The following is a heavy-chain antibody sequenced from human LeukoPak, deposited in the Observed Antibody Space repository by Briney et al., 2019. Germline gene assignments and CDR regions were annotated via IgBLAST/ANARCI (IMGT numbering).Heavy chain of an antibody. CDR1: GFTFSSYA. D-gene: IGHD2-2*01. V-gene: IGHV3-30-3*01. CDR3: ASAKRYCSSTSCYPSGPDRYFDY. J-gene: IGHJ4*02. Sequence: GGSLRLSCAASGFTFSSYAMHWVRQAPGKGLEWVAAISYDGSNKYYADSVKGRFTISRDNSKNTLYLQMNSLRAEDTAVYYCASAKRYCSSTSCYPSGPDRYFDYWGQGTLVTVSS. CDR2: ISYDGSNK.